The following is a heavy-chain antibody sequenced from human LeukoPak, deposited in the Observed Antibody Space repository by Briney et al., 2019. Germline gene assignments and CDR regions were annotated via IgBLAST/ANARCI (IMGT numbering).Heavy chain of an antibody. V-gene: IGHV3-21*01. CDR3: ARDRGTAMVDDY. Sequence: PGGSLRLSCAASGFTFSSYSMNWVRQAPGKGLEWVSSISSSSSYIYYADSVKGRFTISRDNAKNSLYLQMNSLRAEDTAVYYCARDRGTAMVDDYWGQGTLVTVSS. J-gene: IGHJ4*02. CDR2: ISSSSSYI. D-gene: IGHD5-18*01. CDR1: GFTFSSYS.